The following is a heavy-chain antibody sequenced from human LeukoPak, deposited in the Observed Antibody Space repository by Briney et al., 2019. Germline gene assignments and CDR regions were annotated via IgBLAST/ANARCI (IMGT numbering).Heavy chain of an antibody. J-gene: IGHJ2*01. CDR3: ARDRGTIFGVVAGYFDL. V-gene: IGHV4-31*03. CDR1: GGSISSGGYY. Sequence: SETLSLTCTVSGGSISSGGYYWSWIRQHPGKGLEWIGYIYYSGSTYYNPSLKSRVTISVDTSKNQFSLELSSVTAADTAVYYCARDRGTIFGVVAGYFDLWGRGTLVTVSS. CDR2: IYYSGST. D-gene: IGHD3-3*01.